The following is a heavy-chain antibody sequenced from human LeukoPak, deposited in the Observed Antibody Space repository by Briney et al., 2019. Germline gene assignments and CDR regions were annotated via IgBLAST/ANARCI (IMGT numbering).Heavy chain of an antibody. V-gene: IGHV3-23*01. J-gene: IGHJ4*02. CDR1: GSTLSSYA. D-gene: IGHD3-22*01. Sequence: PGGSLRLSCAASGSTLSSYAMSWVRQAPGKGLEWVSGISGSGDNTYYADSVKGRFTISRDNSKNTLYVQVDSLGTEDTAAYYCAKGSYYDSSGSFYFDYWGQGTLVTVSS. CDR3: AKGSYYDSSGSFYFDY. CDR2: ISGSGDNT.